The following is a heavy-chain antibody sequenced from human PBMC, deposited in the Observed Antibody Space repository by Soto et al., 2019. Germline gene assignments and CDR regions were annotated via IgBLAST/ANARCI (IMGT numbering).Heavy chain of an antibody. J-gene: IGHJ6*02. CDR3: ARGAAAVPDYYYYYGMDV. CDR1: GFTFSSYG. V-gene: IGHV3-33*01. CDR2: IWYDGSNK. Sequence: GSLKISCAASGFTFSSYGMHWVRQAPGKGLEWVAVIWYDGSNKYYADSVKGRFTISRDNSKNTLYLQMNSLRAEDTAVYYCARGAAAVPDYYYYYGMDVWGQGTTVTVSS. D-gene: IGHD6-13*01.